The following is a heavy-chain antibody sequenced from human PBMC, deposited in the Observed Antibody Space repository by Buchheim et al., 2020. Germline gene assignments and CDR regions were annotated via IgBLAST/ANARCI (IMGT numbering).Heavy chain of an antibody. Sequence: QLQLQESGPGLVKPSETLSLTCTVSGGSITSSSYYWGWIRQPPGKGLEWIGSLFYSVSTYYNPSLKSRVTISVDTSKYHFSLKMRSVTAADTAVYYCERGGPITMLRGVPFDSWGQGIL. D-gene: IGHD3-10*01. J-gene: IGHJ4*02. CDR3: ERGGPITMLRGVPFDS. CDR2: LFYSVST. CDR1: GGSITSSSYY. V-gene: IGHV4-39*02.